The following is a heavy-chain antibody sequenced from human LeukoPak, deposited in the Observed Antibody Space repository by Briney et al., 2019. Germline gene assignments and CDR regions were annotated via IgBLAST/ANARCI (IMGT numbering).Heavy chain of an antibody. CDR3: ASNPGSSGVQRGYYHLGDY. J-gene: IGHJ4*02. CDR1: GGSISSYY. V-gene: IGHV4-4*07. CDR2: IYTSGST. D-gene: IGHD3-3*01. Sequence: MTSETLSLTCTVSGGSISSYYWSWIRQPAGKGLEWIGRIYTSGSTNYNPSLKSRVTMSVDTSKNQFSLKLSSVTAADTAVYYCASNPGSSGVQRGYYHLGDYWGQGTLVTVSS.